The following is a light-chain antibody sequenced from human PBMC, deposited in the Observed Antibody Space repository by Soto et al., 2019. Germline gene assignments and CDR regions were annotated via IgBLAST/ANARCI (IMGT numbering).Light chain of an antibody. Sequence: EIVMTQSPATLSVSPGERATVSCRASQSVSSDLAWYQQKPGQTPSLLIYAASTRATGIPARFSGSGSGTEFTLTISSLQSEDFAVYYCQQYRSWPRTFGQGNKVEI. V-gene: IGKV3-15*01. CDR2: AAS. CDR1: QSVSSD. J-gene: IGKJ1*01. CDR3: QQYRSWPRT.